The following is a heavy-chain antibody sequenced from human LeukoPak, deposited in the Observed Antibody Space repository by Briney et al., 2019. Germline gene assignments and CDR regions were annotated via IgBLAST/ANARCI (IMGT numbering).Heavy chain of an antibody. CDR1: GFTFSSYE. D-gene: IGHD6-6*01. V-gene: IGHV3-48*03. J-gene: IGHJ4*02. Sequence: GGSLRLSCAASGFTFSSYEMNWVRRAPGKGLEWVSYISSSGSTIYYADSVKGRFTISRDNSKNTLYLQMNSLRAEDTAVYYCAKRGGYSSSPHFDYWGQGTLVTVSS. CDR3: AKRGGYSSSPHFDY. CDR2: ISSSGSTI.